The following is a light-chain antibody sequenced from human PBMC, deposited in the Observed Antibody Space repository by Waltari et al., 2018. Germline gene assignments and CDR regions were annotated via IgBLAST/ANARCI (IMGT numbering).Light chain of an antibody. CDR2: ETN. V-gene: IGLV1-51*01. CDR3: GTWDNSLSGWV. CDR1: AYNIGNNF. J-gene: IGLJ3*02. Sequence: QSVLTQPPSESAAPGQKVTISCSGAAYNIGNNFVSWYQQFTGASPKLLIFETNHRPSGIPDRFAGSKSGTSATLGITGLQTGDEADYYCGTWDNSLSGWVFGTGTKLTVL.